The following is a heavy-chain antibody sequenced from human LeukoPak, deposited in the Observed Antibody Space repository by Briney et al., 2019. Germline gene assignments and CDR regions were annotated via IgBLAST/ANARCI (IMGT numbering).Heavy chain of an antibody. D-gene: IGHD5-24*01. CDR2: IACEGSNK. Sequence: GGSLTLPCGASGLTFSIYAIHWVRQARGKGVEGGEIIACEGSNKYYADSVKGRFTISRDNSKNTLYLQMSSLRAEDTAVYYCARGGRASATSYYYYYGMDVWGQGTTVTVSS. J-gene: IGHJ6*02. CDR3: ARGGRASATSYYYYYGMDV. V-gene: IGHV3-30*15. CDR1: GLTFSIYA.